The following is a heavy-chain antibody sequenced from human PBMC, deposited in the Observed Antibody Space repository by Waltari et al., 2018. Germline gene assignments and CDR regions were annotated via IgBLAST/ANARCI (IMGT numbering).Heavy chain of an antibody. CDR1: GFAVSSSW. D-gene: IGHD5-18*01. CDR2: IDDDGSGT. V-gene: IGHV3-74*01. CDR3: SRSPAGYSRSDY. J-gene: IGHJ4*02. Sequence: EVRLEESGGGLVQPGGSLRLSCAASGFAVSSSWMHWVRQAPGKGLVWVSRIDDDGSGTTYADSVMGRFTISRDNAKNTVYLEMNSLRAEDTAVYYCSRSPAGYSRSDYWGQGTLVTVSS.